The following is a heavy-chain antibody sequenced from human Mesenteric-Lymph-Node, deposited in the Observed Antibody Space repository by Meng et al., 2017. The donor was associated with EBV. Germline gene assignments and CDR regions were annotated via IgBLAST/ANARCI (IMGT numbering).Heavy chain of an antibody. D-gene: IGHD4-17*01. J-gene: IGHJ4*02. CDR1: GGSISSSNW. Sequence: QVQLQESGQGLVXPXXXXXLTCTVSGGSISSSNWWSWVRQPPGKGLEWIGEIYHTGNTNYIPSLKSRVTISLDTSKNQFSLKLSSVTAADTAVYYCARVVGDSTGFEYWGQGTLVTVSS. CDR2: IYHTGNT. CDR3: ARVVGDSTGFEY. V-gene: IGHV4-4*02.